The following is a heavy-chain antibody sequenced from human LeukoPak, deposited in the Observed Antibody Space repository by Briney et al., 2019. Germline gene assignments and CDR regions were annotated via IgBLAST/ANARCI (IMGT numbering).Heavy chain of an antibody. V-gene: IGHV1-18*01. CDR2: ISAYNGNT. D-gene: IGHD2-2*01. Sequence: ASVKISCKASGYTFTSYGISWVRQAPGQGLEWMGWISAYNGNTNYAQKLQGRVTMSTDPSTSTAYMELRSLRSDDTAVYYCARGGGIVVVPADHFDYWGQGTLVTVSS. J-gene: IGHJ4*02. CDR1: GYTFTSYG. CDR3: ARGGGIVVVPADHFDY.